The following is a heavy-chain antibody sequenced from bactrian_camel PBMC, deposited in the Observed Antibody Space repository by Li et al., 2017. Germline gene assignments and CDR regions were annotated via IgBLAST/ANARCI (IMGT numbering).Heavy chain of an antibody. CDR1: GYTNAIAC. V-gene: IGHV3S63*01. CDR3: AAAKGLPDLLRGGYLSARSYNY. Sequence: VQLVESGGGAVQAGGSLRLSCAASGYTNAIACMGWLRQAPGKEREGVARIATGSGSTYYADSVKGRFTISQDNAKNTVYLQMNSLKPEDTAIYYCAAAKGLPDLLRGGYLSARSYNYWGRGTQVTVS. J-gene: IGHJ4*01. CDR2: IATGSGST. D-gene: IGHD3*01.